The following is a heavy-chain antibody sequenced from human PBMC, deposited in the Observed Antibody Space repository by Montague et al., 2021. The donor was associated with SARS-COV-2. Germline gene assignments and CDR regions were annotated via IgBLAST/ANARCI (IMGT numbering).Heavy chain of an antibody. D-gene: IGHD6-19*01. CDR1: GFTFSIYT. J-gene: IGHJ4*02. CDR3: ARDMQQRLEGPFDS. V-gene: IGHV3-21*01. Sequence: SLRLSCAASGFTFSIYTMTWVRQAPGKGLEWVSSISISSTNYIYYAESVKGRFAISRDNAKNSLFLQMNSLRTDDTAVYYCARDMQQRLEGPFDSWGQGTLVTVSS. CDR2: ISISSTNYI.